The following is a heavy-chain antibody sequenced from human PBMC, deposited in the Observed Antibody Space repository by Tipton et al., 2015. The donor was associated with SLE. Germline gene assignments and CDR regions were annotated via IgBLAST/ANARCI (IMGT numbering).Heavy chain of an antibody. CDR3: VICSPAGCAYFDY. V-gene: IGHV4-61*02. CDR1: GDSISSGYY. D-gene: IGHD2-15*01. CDR2: IYTGGYT. Sequence: TLSLTCAVSGDSISSGYYWGWIRQPAGKGLEWIGRIYTGGYTKYNPSFENRVTVDASKDQFSLKLSSVTAADTAVYYCVICSPAGCAYFDYWGQGRLVTVSS. J-gene: IGHJ4*02.